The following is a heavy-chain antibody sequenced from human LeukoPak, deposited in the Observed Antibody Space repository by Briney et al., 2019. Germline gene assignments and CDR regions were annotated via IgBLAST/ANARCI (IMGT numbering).Heavy chain of an antibody. CDR1: GGSISSSSYY. Sequence: SETLSLTCTVSGGSISSSSYYWGWIRQPPGKGLEWIGSIYYSGSTYYNPSLKSRVTISVDTSKNQFSLKLSSVTAADTAVYYCARDQRAYSGSFFDYWGQGTLVTVSS. V-gene: IGHV4-39*07. CDR2: IYYSGST. D-gene: IGHD1-26*01. J-gene: IGHJ4*02. CDR3: ARDQRAYSGSFFDY.